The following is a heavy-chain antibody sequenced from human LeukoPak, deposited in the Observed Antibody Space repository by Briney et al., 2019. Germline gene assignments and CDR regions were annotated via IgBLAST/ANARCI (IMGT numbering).Heavy chain of an antibody. V-gene: IGHV3-48*01. J-gene: IGHJ4*02. Sequence: GGSLRLSCAASGFTFSSYYMSWVRQAPGKGLEWVSYISGSSTTIYYSDSVKGRFTVSRDNARNSLYLQMNSLRAEDTAVYYCARETPRRGETRDGYRWGQGTVVTVSS. CDR3: ARETPRRGETRDGYR. D-gene: IGHD5-24*01. CDR1: GFTFSSYY. CDR2: ISGSSTTI.